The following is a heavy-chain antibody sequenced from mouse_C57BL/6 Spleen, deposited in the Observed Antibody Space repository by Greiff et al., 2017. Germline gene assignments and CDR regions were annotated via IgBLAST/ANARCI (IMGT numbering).Heavy chain of an antibody. D-gene: IGHD2-3*01. V-gene: IGHV1-55*01. J-gene: IGHJ2*01. Sequence: QVQLQQPGAELVKPGASVKMSCKASGYTFTSYWITWVKQRPGQGLEWIGDIYPGSGSTNYNEKFKSKATLTVDTSSSTAYMQLSSLTSEDSAVYYCAIKMEGKGGYYFDYWGQGTTLTVSS. CDR3: AIKMEGKGGYYFDY. CDR2: IYPGSGST. CDR1: GYTFTSYW.